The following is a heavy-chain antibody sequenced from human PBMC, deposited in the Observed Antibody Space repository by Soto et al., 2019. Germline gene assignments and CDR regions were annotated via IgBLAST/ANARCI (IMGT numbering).Heavy chain of an antibody. CDR3: ASSVAGPINPFDY. CDR2: IVVGSGNT. J-gene: IGHJ4*02. CDR1: GFTFTSSA. V-gene: IGHV1-58*01. Sequence: SVKVSCKASGFTFTSSAVQWVRQARGQRLEWIGWIVVGSGNTNYAQKFQERVTITTDMSTSTAYMELSSLRSEDTAVYYCASSVAGPINPFDYWGQGTLVTVSS. D-gene: IGHD6-19*01.